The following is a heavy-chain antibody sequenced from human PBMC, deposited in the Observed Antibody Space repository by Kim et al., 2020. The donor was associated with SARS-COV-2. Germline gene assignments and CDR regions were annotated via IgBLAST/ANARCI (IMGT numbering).Heavy chain of an antibody. J-gene: IGHJ6*02. CDR2: ISGTGSST. V-gene: IGHV3-23*01. Sequence: GGSLRLSCATSGFTFSSYAMSWVRQAPGKGLEWVAFISGTGSSTYYAESVKGRFTISRGNSRNRLYLQMSSLRTDDTAVYFCAREPRCSGSNVGRMDVWGQGTPVTVS. D-gene: IGHD1-26*01. CDR3: AREPRCSGSNVGRMDV. CDR1: GFTFSSYA.